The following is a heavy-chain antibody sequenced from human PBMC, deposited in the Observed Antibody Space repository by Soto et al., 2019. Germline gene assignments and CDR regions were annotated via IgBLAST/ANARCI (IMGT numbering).Heavy chain of an antibody. J-gene: IGHJ6*02. Sequence: QVQLVQSGAEVKKPGSSVKVSCKASGGTFSSYAISWVRQAPGQGLEWLGGIIPISGTANYAQKLQGRVTITADDCTSTAYMERSSLRSEDTAVYYCARSQGSSTSLEIYYYYYYGMDVWGQGTTVTVSS. V-gene: IGHV1-69*01. CDR1: GGTFSSYA. CDR3: ARSQGSSTSLEIYYYYYYGMDV. D-gene: IGHD2-2*01. CDR2: IIPISGTA.